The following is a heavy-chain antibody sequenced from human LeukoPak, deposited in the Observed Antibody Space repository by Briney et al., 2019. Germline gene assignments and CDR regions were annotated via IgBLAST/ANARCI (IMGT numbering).Heavy chain of an antibody. D-gene: IGHD5-12*01. V-gene: IGHV3-20*01. J-gene: IGHJ5*02. Sequence: GGSLRLSCAASGFTFDDYGMSWVRQAPGMGLEWVSGINWNGGSTGYADSVKGRFTISRDNAKNSLYLEMNSLRAEDTALYHCARGSGYDPNWFDPWGQGTLVTVSS. CDR3: ARGSGYDPNWFDP. CDR1: GFTFDDYG. CDR2: INWNGGST.